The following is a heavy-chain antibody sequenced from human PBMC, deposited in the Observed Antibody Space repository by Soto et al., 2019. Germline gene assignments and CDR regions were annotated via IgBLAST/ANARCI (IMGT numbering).Heavy chain of an antibody. V-gene: IGHV3-23*01. CDR3: ARRSSGWYFDY. J-gene: IGHJ4*02. D-gene: IGHD6-19*01. Sequence: EVQLLESGGGLVQPGGSLRLSCAASGFTFSSYAMNWVRQAPGKGLEWVSVISGSGGSTYYADSVKGRFTISRDNSKNTLYLQMNSLRGEDTAVYYCARRSSGWYFDYWGQGTLVTVSS. CDR1: GFTFSSYA. CDR2: ISGSGGST.